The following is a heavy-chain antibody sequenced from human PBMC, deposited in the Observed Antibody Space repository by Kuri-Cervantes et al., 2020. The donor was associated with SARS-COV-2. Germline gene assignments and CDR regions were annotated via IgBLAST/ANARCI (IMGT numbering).Heavy chain of an antibody. Sequence: GESLKISCAASGFTFSDYYMSWIRQAPGKGLEWVSYISSSGSTIYYADSVKGRFTISRDNAKNSLYLQMNSLRAEDTAVYYCAVDALNYYYYGMDVWGQGTTVIVSS. V-gene: IGHV3-11*04. CDR1: GFTFSDYY. J-gene: IGHJ6*02. CDR2: ISSSGSTI. CDR3: AVDALNYYYYGMDV.